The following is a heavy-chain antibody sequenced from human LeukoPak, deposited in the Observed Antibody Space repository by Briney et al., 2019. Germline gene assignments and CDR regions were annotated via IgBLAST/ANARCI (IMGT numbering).Heavy chain of an antibody. D-gene: IGHD5-18*01. Sequence: SVKVSCKASVGTFSSYAISWVRQAPGQGLEWMGGIIPIFGTANYAQKFQGRVTITADESTSTAYMELSSLRSEGTAVYYCARGRGYSYGYYYYYYGMDVWGQGTTVTVSS. CDR3: ARGRGYSYGYYYYYYGMDV. V-gene: IGHV1-69*13. J-gene: IGHJ6*02. CDR2: IIPIFGTA. CDR1: VGTFSSYA.